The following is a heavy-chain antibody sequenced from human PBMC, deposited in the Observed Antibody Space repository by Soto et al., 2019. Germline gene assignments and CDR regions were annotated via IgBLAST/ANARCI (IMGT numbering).Heavy chain of an antibody. V-gene: IGHV4-59*01. CDR1: GGSINNFY. J-gene: IGHJ5*02. D-gene: IGHD6-19*01. Sequence: TLSLTCTVSGGSINNFYWSWIRQPPGKGLECIGYISYSGSTNYNPSLKSRVIISVDTYKNQFSLELTSVTAADTAIYYCARSRYSSGWYSSWGQGTLVTVSS. CDR2: ISYSGST. CDR3: ARSRYSSGWYSS.